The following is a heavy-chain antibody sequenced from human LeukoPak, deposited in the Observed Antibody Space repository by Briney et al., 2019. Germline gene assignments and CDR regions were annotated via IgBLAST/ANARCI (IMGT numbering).Heavy chain of an antibody. CDR2: IIPIFGTA. Sequence: SVKVSCKASGGTFSSYAISWVRQAPGQGLEWMGRIIPIFGTANYAQKFQGRVTITTDESTSTAYMELSSLRSEDTAVYYCARARYTYYYDSRGAFDIWGQGTMVTVSS. CDR3: ARARYTYYYDSRGAFDI. CDR1: GGTFSSYA. V-gene: IGHV1-69*05. D-gene: IGHD3-22*01. J-gene: IGHJ3*02.